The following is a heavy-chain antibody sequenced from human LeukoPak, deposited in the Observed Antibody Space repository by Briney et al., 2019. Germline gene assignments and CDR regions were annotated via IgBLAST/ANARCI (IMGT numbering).Heavy chain of an antibody. Sequence: SETLSLTCTVSGYSISSGYYWGWIRQPPGKGLEWIGSIYHSGSTYYNPSLKSRVTISVDTSKNQFSLKLSSVTAADTAVYYCARGVGWNYPYWGQGTLVTVSS. V-gene: IGHV4-38-2*02. CDR2: IYHSGST. J-gene: IGHJ4*02. CDR3: ARGVGWNYPY. CDR1: GYSISSGYY. D-gene: IGHD1-7*01.